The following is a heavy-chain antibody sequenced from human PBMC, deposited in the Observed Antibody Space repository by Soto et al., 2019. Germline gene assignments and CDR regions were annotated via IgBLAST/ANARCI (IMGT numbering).Heavy chain of an antibody. CDR3: ARVHVMVVAGSTFDY. V-gene: IGHV4-38-2*02. CDR2: IYHGGTA. D-gene: IGHD6-19*01. Sequence: SETLSLTCTVSCYSISSGSYWAWIRQPPGKGPEWIASIYHGGTAFYNPSLKSRITISVDTSNNQFSLKLTSVTAADTAVYYCARVHVMVVAGSTFDYWGHGTLVTVSS. J-gene: IGHJ4*01. CDR1: CYSISSGSY.